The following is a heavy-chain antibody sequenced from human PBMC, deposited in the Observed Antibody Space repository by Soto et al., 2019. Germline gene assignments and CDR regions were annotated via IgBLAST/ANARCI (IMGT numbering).Heavy chain of an antibody. V-gene: IGHV3-33*01. CDR3: ARDGAYGEYFDY. D-gene: IGHD4-17*01. CDR2: IWYDGSNK. CDR1: GFTFSSYG. Sequence: PGGSLRLSCAASGFTFSSYGMHRVRQAPGKGLEWVAVIWYDGSNKYYADSVKGRFTISRDNSKNTLYLQMNSLRAEDTAVYYCARDGAYGEYFDYWGQGTLVNVSS. J-gene: IGHJ4*02.